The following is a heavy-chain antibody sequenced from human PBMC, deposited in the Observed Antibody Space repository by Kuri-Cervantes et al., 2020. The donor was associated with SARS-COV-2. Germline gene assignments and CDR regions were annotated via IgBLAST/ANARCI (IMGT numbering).Heavy chain of an antibody. Sequence: SVKVSCKASGGTFHSNAITWVRQAPGQGLEWMGGFSPVLDTPHYAQKFQGRVTITTDESTSTAYMELSSLRSEDTAVYYCAEEGSDMTTVTPGAFDIWGQGTMVTVSS. CDR1: GGTFHSNA. D-gene: IGHD4-17*01. V-gene: IGHV1-69*05. J-gene: IGHJ3*02. CDR2: FSPVLDTP. CDR3: AEEGSDMTTVTPGAFDI.